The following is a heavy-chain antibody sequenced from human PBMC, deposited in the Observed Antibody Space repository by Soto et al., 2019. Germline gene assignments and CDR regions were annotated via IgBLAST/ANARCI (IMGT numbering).Heavy chain of an antibody. J-gene: IGHJ4*02. D-gene: IGHD5-18*01. CDR2: IIPIFGTA. Sequence: GASVKVSCKASGYTFTSYAMHWVRQAPGQGLEWMGGIIPIFGTAIYAQKFQGRVTITADESMSTAYMELSSLRSEDTFVYYCASVDTAMAPMVRFDYWGQGTLVTVSS. CDR3: ASVDTAMAPMVRFDY. V-gene: IGHV1-69*13. CDR1: GYTFTSYA.